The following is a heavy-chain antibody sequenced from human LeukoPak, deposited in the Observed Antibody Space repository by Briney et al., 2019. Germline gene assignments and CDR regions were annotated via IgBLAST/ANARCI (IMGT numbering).Heavy chain of an antibody. J-gene: IGHJ6*02. CDR3: ARVERWLQRAYYYGMDV. CDR2: ISYDGSNK. CDR1: GFTFSSYA. Sequence: GGSLRLSCAASGFTFSSYAMHWVRQAPGKGLEWVAVISYDGSNKYYADSVKGRFTISRDNSKNTPYLQMNSLRAEDTAVYYCARVERWLQRAYYYGMDVWGQGTTVTVSS. V-gene: IGHV3-30-3*01. D-gene: IGHD5-24*01.